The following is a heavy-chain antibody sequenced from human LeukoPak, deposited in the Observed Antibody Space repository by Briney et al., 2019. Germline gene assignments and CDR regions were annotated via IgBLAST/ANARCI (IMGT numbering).Heavy chain of an antibody. CDR2: IKQDGSEK. CDR1: GFTFSSYW. J-gene: IGHJ4*02. D-gene: IGHD3-10*01. CDR3: AKDPRAYGSGSPLDY. Sequence: GGSLRLSCAASGFTFSSYWMSWVRQAPGKGLEWVANIKQDGSEKYYVDSVKGRFTISGDNAKNSLYLQMNSLRAEDTAVYYCAKDPRAYGSGSPLDYWGQGTLVTVSS. V-gene: IGHV3-7*01.